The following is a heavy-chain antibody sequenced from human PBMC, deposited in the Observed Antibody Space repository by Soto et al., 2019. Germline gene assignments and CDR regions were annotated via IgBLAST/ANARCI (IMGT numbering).Heavy chain of an antibody. CDR3: TTDSLRYFDWLLTHGYYYYGMDV. D-gene: IGHD3-9*01. Sequence: PGGSLRLSCAASGFTFSNAWMNWVRQAPGKGLEWVGRIKSKTDGGTTDYAAPVKGRFTISRDDSKNTLYLQMNSLKTEDTAVYYCTTDSLRYFDWLLTHGYYYYGMDVWGQGTTVTVSS. CDR1: GFTFSNAW. J-gene: IGHJ6*02. V-gene: IGHV3-15*07. CDR2: IKSKTDGGTT.